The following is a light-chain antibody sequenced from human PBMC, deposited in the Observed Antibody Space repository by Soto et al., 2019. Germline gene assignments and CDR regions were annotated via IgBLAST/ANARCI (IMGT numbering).Light chain of an antibody. CDR1: QSVSSN. V-gene: IGKV3-15*01. CDR2: GAS. Sequence: EIVMTPSPATLSVSPGERATLSCRASQSVSSNLAWYQQKPGQAPRLLIYGASTRATGIPARFSGSGSGTEFTLTISGLQSEDFAVYYCQQYNNWPQWTGGQGTKVEIK. CDR3: QQYNNWPQWT. J-gene: IGKJ1*01.